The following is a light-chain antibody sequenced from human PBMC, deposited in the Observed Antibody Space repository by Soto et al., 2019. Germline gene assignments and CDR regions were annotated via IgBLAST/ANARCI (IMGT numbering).Light chain of an antibody. CDR2: DAS. Sequence: DIGMTQFPSTLSASVGDRVTITCRASQSISSWLAWYQQKPGKAPKLLIYDASSLESGVPSRLSGSASGTEFTLTISRLKPDDFATYYCQQYNSHWTFGQGTQVDIK. CDR1: QSISSW. CDR3: QQYNSHWT. J-gene: IGKJ1*01. V-gene: IGKV1-5*01.